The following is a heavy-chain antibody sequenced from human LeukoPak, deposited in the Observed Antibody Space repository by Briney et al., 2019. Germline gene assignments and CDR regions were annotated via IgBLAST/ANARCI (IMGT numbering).Heavy chain of an antibody. CDR2: IYTSGST. V-gene: IGHV4-4*07. CDR1: GGSISSYY. Sequence: SETLPLTCTVSGGSISSYYWSWIRQPAGKGLEWIGRIYTSGSTNYNPSLKSRVTMSVDTSKNQFSLKLSSVTAADTAVYYCARGYYDSSGYHGNWFDPWGQGTLVTVSS. J-gene: IGHJ5*02. D-gene: IGHD3-22*01. CDR3: ARGYYDSSGYHGNWFDP.